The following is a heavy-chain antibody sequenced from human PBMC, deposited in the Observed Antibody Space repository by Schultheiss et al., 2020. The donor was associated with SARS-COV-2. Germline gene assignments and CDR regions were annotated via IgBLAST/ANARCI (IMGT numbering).Heavy chain of an antibody. CDR1: GGSISSYY. J-gene: IGHJ5*02. CDR3: ARGLGYCSSTSCYNWLDP. CDR2: IYYSGST. V-gene: IGHV4-59*08. Sequence: SETLSLTCTVSGGSISSYYWSWIRQPPGKGLEWIGYIYYSGSTNYNPSLKSRVTISVDTSKNQFSLKLSSVTAADTAVYYCARGLGYCSSTSCYNWLDPWGQGTLVTVSS. D-gene: IGHD2-2*02.